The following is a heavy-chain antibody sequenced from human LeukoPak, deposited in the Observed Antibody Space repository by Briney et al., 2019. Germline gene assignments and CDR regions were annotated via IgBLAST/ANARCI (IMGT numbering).Heavy chain of an antibody. CDR3: VKDVGGSYAFDY. CDR2: INDNGGRT. D-gene: IGHD1-26*01. Sequence: GGSLRLSCAASGFTFSRYTMHWVRQAPGKGLEYVSGINDNGGRTHYGDSVKGRFSISRDNSKNTLHLQMSTLRAEDTALYYCVKDVGGSYAFDYWGQGILVTVAS. CDR1: GFTFSRYT. J-gene: IGHJ4*02. V-gene: IGHV3-64D*09.